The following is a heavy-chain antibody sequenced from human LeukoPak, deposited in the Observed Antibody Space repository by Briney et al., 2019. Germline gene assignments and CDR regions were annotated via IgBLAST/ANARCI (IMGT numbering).Heavy chain of an antibody. J-gene: IGHJ4*02. Sequence: SETLSLTCTVSGGSVSSGSYYWSWIRQPPGKGLEWIGYIYYSGSTNYNPSLKSRVTISVDTSKNQFSLKLSSVTAADTAVYYCARDSWFGELLHYWGQGTLVTVSS. CDR2: IYYSGST. CDR1: GGSVSSGSYY. D-gene: IGHD3-10*01. V-gene: IGHV4-61*01. CDR3: ARDSWFGELLHY.